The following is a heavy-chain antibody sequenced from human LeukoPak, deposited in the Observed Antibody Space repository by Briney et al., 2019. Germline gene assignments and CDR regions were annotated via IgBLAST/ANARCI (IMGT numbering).Heavy chain of an antibody. CDR2: IWYDGSNK. Sequence: GGSLRLSCAASGFTFSNYGMNWVRQAPGKGLEWAAVIWYDGSNKYYGDSMKGRFTISRDNSKNTLYLQMNSLRAEDTAMYYCARGGTQWLVHDYWGQGTLVTVSS. CDR1: GFTFSNYG. CDR3: ARGGTQWLVHDY. J-gene: IGHJ4*02. D-gene: IGHD6-19*01. V-gene: IGHV3-33*01.